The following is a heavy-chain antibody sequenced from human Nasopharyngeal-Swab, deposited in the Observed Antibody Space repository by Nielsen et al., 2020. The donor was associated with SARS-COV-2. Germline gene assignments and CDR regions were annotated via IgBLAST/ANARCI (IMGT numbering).Heavy chain of an antibody. Sequence: GESLKISCAASGFTFSSYGMHWVRQAPGKGLEWVAVISYDGRNKYYADSVKGRFTISRDNSKNTLYLQMNSLRAEDTAVYYCAKGGLYYYDSSALDYWGQGTLVTVSS. J-gene: IGHJ4*02. V-gene: IGHV3-30*18. CDR3: AKGGLYYYDSSALDY. D-gene: IGHD3-22*01. CDR2: ISYDGRNK. CDR1: GFTFSSYG.